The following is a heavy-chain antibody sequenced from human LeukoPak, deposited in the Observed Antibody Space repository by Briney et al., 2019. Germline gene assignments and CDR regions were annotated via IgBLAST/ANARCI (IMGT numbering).Heavy chain of an antibody. D-gene: IGHD3-22*01. J-gene: IGHJ4*02. Sequence: SVKVSCKASGGTFSSYAISWVRRAPGQGLEWMGRIIPIFGTANYAQKFQGRVTITTDESTSTAYMELSSLRSEDTAVYYCARDYYDSSGYLDYWGQGTLVTVSS. CDR3: ARDYYDSSGYLDY. CDR2: IIPIFGTA. CDR1: GGTFSSYA. V-gene: IGHV1-69*05.